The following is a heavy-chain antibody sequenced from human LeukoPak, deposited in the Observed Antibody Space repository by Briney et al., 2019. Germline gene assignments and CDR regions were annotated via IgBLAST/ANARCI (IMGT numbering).Heavy chain of an antibody. V-gene: IGHV4-39*01. Sequence: SETLSLTCTVSGGSISSSSYYWGWIRQPPGKGLEWIGNIYYSGSTCYDPSLKSRVTISVDTSKSQFSLKLSSVTAADTAVYYCARLSYDSGGLDHWGQGTLVTVSS. J-gene: IGHJ5*02. D-gene: IGHD3-22*01. CDR2: IYYSGST. CDR1: GGSISSSSYY. CDR3: ARLSYDSGGLDH.